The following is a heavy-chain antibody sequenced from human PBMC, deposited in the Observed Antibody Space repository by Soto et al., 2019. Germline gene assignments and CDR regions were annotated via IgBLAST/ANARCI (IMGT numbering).Heavy chain of an antibody. J-gene: IGHJ6*02. CDR1: GYTFTSYA. V-gene: IGHV1-3*01. Sequence: QVQLVQSGAEVKKPGASVKVSCKASGYTFTSYAMHWVRQAPGQRLEWMGWINAGNGNTKYSQKFQGRVTITRDTSASTAYMELSSLRSEDTAVCYCASRQAVGGTNYYYYGMDVWGQGTTVTVSS. CDR2: INAGNGNT. CDR3: ASRQAVGGTNYYYYGMDV. D-gene: IGHD6-19*01.